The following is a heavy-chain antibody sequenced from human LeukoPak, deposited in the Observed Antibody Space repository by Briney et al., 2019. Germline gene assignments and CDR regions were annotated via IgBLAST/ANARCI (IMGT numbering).Heavy chain of an antibody. CDR1: GYTFTSYY. V-gene: IGHV1-46*01. J-gene: IGHJ6*02. CDR3: ARVGIPARLSYYYYGMYA. D-gene: IGHD6-6*01. CDR2: INPSGGST. Sequence: ASVKVSSKASGYTFTSYYMHWVREAPGQGLEWMGIINPSGGSTSYAQKFQGRVTMTRDTSTSTVYMELSSLRSEDTAVYYCARVGIPARLSYYYYGMYAGGQGTTVTVSS.